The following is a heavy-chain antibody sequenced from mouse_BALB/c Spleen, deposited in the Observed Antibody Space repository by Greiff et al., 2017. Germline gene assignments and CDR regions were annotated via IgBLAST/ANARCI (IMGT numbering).Heavy chain of an antibody. J-gene: IGHJ4*01. V-gene: IGHV5-17*02. CDR3: PRSPYAYDRAVYAMDY. Sequence: DVQLVESGGGLVQPGGSRKLSCAASGFTFSSFGMHWVRQAPEKGLEWVAYISSGSSTIYYADTVKGRFTISRDNPKHTLFLQMTSLRSEDTAMYYCPRSPYAYDRAVYAMDYWGQGTSVTVSS. CDR2: ISSGSSTI. D-gene: IGHD2-2*01. CDR1: GFTFSSFG.